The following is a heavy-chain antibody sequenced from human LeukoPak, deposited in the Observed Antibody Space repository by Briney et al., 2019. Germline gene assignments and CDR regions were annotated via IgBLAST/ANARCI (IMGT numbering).Heavy chain of an antibody. CDR2: ISSSGSTI. CDR1: GFTFSSYS. J-gene: IGHJ5*02. V-gene: IGHV3-48*04. Sequence: GGSLRLSCAASGFTFSSYSMNWIRQAPGKGLEWVSYISSSGSTIYYADSVKGRFTISRDNAKNSLYLQMNSLRAEDTAVYYCARDSFVRYQLLPWGQGTLVTVSS. D-gene: IGHD2-2*01. CDR3: ARDSFVRYQLLP.